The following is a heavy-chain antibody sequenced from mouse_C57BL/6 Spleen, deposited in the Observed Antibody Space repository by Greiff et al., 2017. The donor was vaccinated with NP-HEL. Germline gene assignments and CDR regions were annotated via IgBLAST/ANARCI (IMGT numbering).Heavy chain of an antibody. CDR1: GYTFSSYW. D-gene: IGHD2-5*01. Sequence: QVQLQQPGAELVKPGASVKLSCKASGYTFSSYWLHWVKQRPGQGLVWIGMIHPNSGSTNYNEKFKSKATLTVDKSSSTAYMQLSSLTSEDSAVYYCARDYSNYDYFDYWGQGTTLTVSS. V-gene: IGHV1-64*01. CDR2: IHPNSGST. CDR3: ARDYSNYDYFDY. J-gene: IGHJ2*01.